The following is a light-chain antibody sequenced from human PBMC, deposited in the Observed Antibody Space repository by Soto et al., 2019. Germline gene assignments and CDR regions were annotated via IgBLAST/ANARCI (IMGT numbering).Light chain of an antibody. CDR1: QTIDTY. CDR2: AAT. J-gene: IGKJ1*01. Sequence: DIQLTQSPSSLSASVGDRVTITCRASQTIDTYLNWYQHKPGTAPKVLIYAATYLQNGVPSRFSGTGSGADFTLTISSLKPEDFATYYCQQNFNFPRTFGQGTKVDIK. CDR3: QQNFNFPRT. V-gene: IGKV1-39*01.